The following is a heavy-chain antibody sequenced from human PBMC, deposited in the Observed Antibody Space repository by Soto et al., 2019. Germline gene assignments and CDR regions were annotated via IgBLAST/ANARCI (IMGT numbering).Heavy chain of an antibody. CDR2: IDPSDSQT. D-gene: IGHD3-22*01. Sequence: VESLTISCKGSGYSFAGYGISWVLQKPGKGLECMGRIDPSDSQTYYSPSFRGHVTISATKSITTVFLQWSSLRASDTAMYYCARQIYDSDTGPNFKYYFDSWGQGTPVTVSS. CDR1: GYSFAGYG. V-gene: IGHV5-10-1*01. CDR3: ARQIYDSDTGPNFKYYFDS. J-gene: IGHJ4*02.